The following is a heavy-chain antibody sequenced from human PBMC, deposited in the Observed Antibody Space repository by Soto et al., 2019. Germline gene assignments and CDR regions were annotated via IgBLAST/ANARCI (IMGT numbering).Heavy chain of an antibody. D-gene: IGHD2-2*01. J-gene: IGHJ6*02. V-gene: IGHV1-18*01. CDR3: ARGGSAAAILLYYYYGMDV. CDR2: ISAYNGNT. Sequence: QVQLVQSGAEVKKPGASVKVSCKASGYTFTSYGISWVRQAPGQGLEWMGWISAYNGNTNYAQKLQGRVTLTTDTSTSTAYMQLRVLRPDYPAVYYFARGGSAAAILLYYYYGMDVWGQGTTVTVSS. CDR1: GYTFTSYG.